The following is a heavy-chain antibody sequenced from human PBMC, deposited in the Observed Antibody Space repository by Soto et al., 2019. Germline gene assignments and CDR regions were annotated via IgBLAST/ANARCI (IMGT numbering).Heavy chain of an antibody. D-gene: IGHD2-2*01. J-gene: IGHJ4*02. CDR3: AEGCSSTSWYSGFDY. CDR2: ITSNNSTI. Sequence: EVQLVESGGGLVQPGGSLRLSCAASGFTFSSYSMNWVRQAPGKGVEWVSYITSNNSTIYYVDSVKSQFTVFRDNAKNSLYLQMNSLRAEDTAMYYCAEGCSSTSWYSGFDYWGQGTLVTLSS. V-gene: IGHV3-48*01. CDR1: GFTFSSYS.